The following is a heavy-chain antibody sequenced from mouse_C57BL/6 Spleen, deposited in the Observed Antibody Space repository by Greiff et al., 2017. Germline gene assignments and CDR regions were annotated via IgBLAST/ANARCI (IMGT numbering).Heavy chain of an antibody. V-gene: IGHV1-78*01. CDR2: IYPRDGST. D-gene: IGHD2-4*01. Sequence: VQLQESDAELVKPGASVKISCKVSGYTFTDHTIHWMKQRPEQGLEWIGYIYPRDGSTKYNEKFKGKATLTADKSSSTAYMQLNSLTSEDSAVYFCARKGVITTDAIYYYAMDYWGQGTSVTVSS. CDR3: ARKGVITTDAIYYYAMDY. J-gene: IGHJ4*01. CDR1: GYTFTDHT.